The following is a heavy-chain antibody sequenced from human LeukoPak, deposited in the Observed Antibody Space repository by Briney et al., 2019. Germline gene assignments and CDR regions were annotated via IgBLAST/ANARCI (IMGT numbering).Heavy chain of an antibody. V-gene: IGHV3-15*01. D-gene: IGHD3-22*01. Sequence: GGSLRLSCAASGFTFSNAWMNWVRQSPGKGLEWVGHIKSKTDGGTIDEGAHVKGRFTISRDDSKNTLFLQMNSLKTEDTAMYHCTTGVRDSSGYYNFDYWGQGTLVTVSS. CDR1: GFTFSNAW. CDR2: IKSKTDGGTI. J-gene: IGHJ4*02. CDR3: TTGVRDSSGYYNFDY.